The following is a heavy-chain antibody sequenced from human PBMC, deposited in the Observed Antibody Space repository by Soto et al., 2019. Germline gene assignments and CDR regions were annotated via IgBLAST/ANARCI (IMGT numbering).Heavy chain of an antibody. CDR3: ARVSRDTAMVWNWFDP. CDR2: INPNSGGT. V-gene: IGHV1-2*02. CDR1: GYTFSGYY. D-gene: IGHD5-18*01. Sequence: ASVKVSCKASGYTFSGYYMHWVRQAPGQGLEWMGWINPNSGGTNYAQKFQGRVTMTRDTSISTAYMELSRLRSDDTAVYHCARVSRDTAMVWNWFDPWGQGTLVTVSS. J-gene: IGHJ5*02.